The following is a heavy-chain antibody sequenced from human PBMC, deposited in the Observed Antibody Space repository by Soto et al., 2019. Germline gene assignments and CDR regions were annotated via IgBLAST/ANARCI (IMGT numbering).Heavy chain of an antibody. CDR2: ISSSSSYK. J-gene: IGHJ3*02. V-gene: IGHV3-21*01. Sequence: GGSLRLSCAASGFTFSSYSMNWVRQAPGKGLEWVSSISSSSSYKYYTDSLKGRLTISRDNAKNSLYLQMNSLRAEDTAVYYCARAFTYDSSGDDAFDIWGQGTMVTVSS. CDR1: GFTFSSYS. CDR3: ARAFTYDSSGDDAFDI. D-gene: IGHD3-22*01.